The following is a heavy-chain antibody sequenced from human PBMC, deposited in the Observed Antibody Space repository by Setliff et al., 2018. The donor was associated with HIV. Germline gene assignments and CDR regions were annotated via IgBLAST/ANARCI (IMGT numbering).Heavy chain of an antibody. CDR1: GFTVSGYY. CDR2: IYSGGST. D-gene: IGHD3-10*01. J-gene: IGHJ4*02. CDR3: ARVRLYNAALDY. V-gene: IGHV3-66*02. Sequence: GGSLRLSCAASGFTVSGYYMAWVRQAPGEGLEWVSTIYSGGSTYHADSVKGRFTLSRDSSKNTLSLQMNSLRPEGTAVYYCARVRLYNAALDYWGQGTLVTVSS.